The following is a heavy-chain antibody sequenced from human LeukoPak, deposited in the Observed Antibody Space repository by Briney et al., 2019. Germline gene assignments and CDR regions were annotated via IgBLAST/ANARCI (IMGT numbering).Heavy chain of an antibody. J-gene: IGHJ4*02. Sequence: PSETLSLTCTVSGGPIRSHYWSWIRQPPRKRPEWIGYIYYSGSPTYNPSLKSRVTISVDTSKNQFSLKLSSVTAADTAVYYCARGTLYGGNSDYWGQGTLVTVSS. CDR1: GGPIRSHY. CDR3: ARGTLYGGNSDY. CDR2: IYYSGSP. D-gene: IGHD4-23*01. V-gene: IGHV4-59*11.